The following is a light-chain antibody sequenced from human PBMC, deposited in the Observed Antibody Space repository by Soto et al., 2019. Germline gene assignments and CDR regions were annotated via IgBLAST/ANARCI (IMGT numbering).Light chain of an antibody. Sequence: DLVMTQSPYSLAVSLGERATINCKSSQSVLYSSNNKNYLAWYQQKPGQPPKLLIYWASSRESGVPDRFSGSGSGTDFTLTISSLQAEDVAVYYCQQYYSTPPSFGGGTMVDVK. V-gene: IGKV4-1*01. J-gene: IGKJ4*01. CDR3: QQYYSTPPS. CDR2: WAS. CDR1: QSVLYSSNNKNY.